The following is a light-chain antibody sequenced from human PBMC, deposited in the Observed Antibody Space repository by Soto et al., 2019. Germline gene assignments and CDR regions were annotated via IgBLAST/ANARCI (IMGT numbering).Light chain of an antibody. Sequence: EIMLTQSPGTLSLYPGERATLSCRASQSVSSSYLAWYQQKPGQAPRLLIYGASSRATGIPDRFSGSGSGTDFTLTISRLEPEDFAVYYCQQYNNWRTFGQGTKVDIK. CDR2: GAS. V-gene: IGKV3-20*01. CDR3: QQYNNWRT. J-gene: IGKJ1*01. CDR1: QSVSSSY.